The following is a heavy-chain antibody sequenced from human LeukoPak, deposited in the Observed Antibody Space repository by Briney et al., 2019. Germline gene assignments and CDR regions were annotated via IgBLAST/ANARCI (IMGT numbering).Heavy chain of an antibody. D-gene: IGHD6-25*01. V-gene: IGHV3-33*01. J-gene: IGHJ6*02. CDR2: IWYDGSNQ. CDR3: ARPDSSGSSYYGLDV. CDR1: GLIFSNYG. Sequence: GGSLRLSCAASGLIFSNYGMHWVHQAPGKGLEWVALIWYDGSNQYYADSVKGRFTISRDNSKNTVYLEMNSLRVEGTAVYYCARPDSSGSSYYGLDVWGQGTTVTVSS.